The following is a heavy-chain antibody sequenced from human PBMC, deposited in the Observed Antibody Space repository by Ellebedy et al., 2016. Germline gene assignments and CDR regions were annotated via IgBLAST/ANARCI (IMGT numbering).Heavy chain of an antibody. J-gene: IGHJ4*02. Sequence: SQTLSLTXXVYGGSFSGYYWSWIRQPPGKGLEWIGEINHSGSTNYNPSLESRVTISVDTSKNQFSLKLSSVTAADTAVYYCARGRWNYGYWGQGTLVTVSS. D-gene: IGHD1-7*01. CDR3: ARGRWNYGY. CDR2: INHSGST. V-gene: IGHV4-34*01. CDR1: GGSFSGYY.